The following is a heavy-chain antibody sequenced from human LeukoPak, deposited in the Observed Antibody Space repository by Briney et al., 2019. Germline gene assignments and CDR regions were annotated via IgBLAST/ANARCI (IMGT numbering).Heavy chain of an antibody. D-gene: IGHD1-26*01. J-gene: IGHJ5*02. CDR2: INQDGSEK. CDR3: ARGGTIVYTMYWFDP. Sequence: PGGSLRLSCAASEFALSDYNMSWVRQAPGKGLEWVANINQDGSEKYYVDSVKGRFTISRDNAKNSMYLQMNSLRAEDTALYYCARGGTIVYTMYWFDPWGQGTLVTVSS. CDR1: EFALSDYN. V-gene: IGHV3-7*01.